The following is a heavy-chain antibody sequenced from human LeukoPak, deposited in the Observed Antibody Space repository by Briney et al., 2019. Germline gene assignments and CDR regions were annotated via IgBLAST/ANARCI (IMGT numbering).Heavy chain of an antibody. J-gene: IGHJ6*02. V-gene: IGHV3-9*01. Sequence: GGSLRLSCAASGFTFDDYAMHWVRQAPGKGLEWVSGISWNSGSIGYADSVKGRFTISRDNAKNSLYLQMNSLRAEDTALYYCAKDRQWELLNGMDVWGQGTTVIVSS. D-gene: IGHD1-26*01. CDR1: GFTFDDYA. CDR2: ISWNSGSI. CDR3: AKDRQWELLNGMDV.